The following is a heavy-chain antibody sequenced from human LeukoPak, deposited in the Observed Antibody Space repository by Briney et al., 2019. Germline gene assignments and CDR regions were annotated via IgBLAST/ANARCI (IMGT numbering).Heavy chain of an antibody. CDR3: ARAPAYYYDSSGYYFDY. D-gene: IGHD3-22*01. J-gene: IGHJ4*02. V-gene: IGHV3-21*01. CDR1: GFTFSSYS. CDR2: ISSSSSYI. Sequence: GGSLRLSCAASGFTFSSYSMNWVRQAPGKGLEWVSSISSSSSYIYYADSVKGRFTISRDNAKNSLYLQMNGLRAEDTAVYYCARAPAYYYDSSGYYFDYWGQGTLVTVSS.